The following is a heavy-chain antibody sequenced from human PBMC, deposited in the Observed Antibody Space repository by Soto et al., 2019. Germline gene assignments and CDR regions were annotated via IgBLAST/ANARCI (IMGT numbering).Heavy chain of an antibody. CDR1: GGSISRRNW. J-gene: IGHJ6*02. V-gene: IGHV4-4*02. CDR2: ISHSGST. D-gene: IGHD3-10*02. CDR3: SSVRGGYYYAMDV. Sequence: QVQLQESGPGLVKPSGTLSLTCAVSGGSISRRNWWSWVRQPPGKGLEWIGEISHSGSTNYNPSLKSRLTISVDKSKNQFALKLSSVTAADTAVYYCSSVRGGYYYAMDVCGQGTTVTVSS.